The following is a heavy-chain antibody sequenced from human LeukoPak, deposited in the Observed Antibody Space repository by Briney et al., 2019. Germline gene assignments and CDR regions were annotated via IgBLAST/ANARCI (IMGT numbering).Heavy chain of an antibody. CDR1: GYTFTSYD. V-gene: IGHV1-8*01. D-gene: IGHD3-10*01. CDR3: ARSPVGVRKKHDF. CDR2: MNPTSGHT. J-gene: IGHJ4*02. Sequence: ASVKASCKASGYTFTSYDINWVRQATGQGLEWMGWMNPTSGHTGYAQKFQGRVTMTRDTSISTAYMELNSLTSEDTAVYYCARSPVGVRKKHDFWGQGTLVIVSS.